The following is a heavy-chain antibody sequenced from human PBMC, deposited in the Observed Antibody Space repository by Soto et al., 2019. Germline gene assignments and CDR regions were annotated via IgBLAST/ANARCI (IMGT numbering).Heavy chain of an antibody. CDR3: ARDREGDGYNFDY. D-gene: IGHD6-25*01. V-gene: IGHV3-48*01. CDR2: ISRSSSII. J-gene: IGHJ4*02. Sequence: APGKGLEWVSYISRSSSIIHYADSVKGRFTISRDNAKNSLYLQMNSLRADDTAVYYCARDREGDGYNFDYWGQGTLVTVSS.